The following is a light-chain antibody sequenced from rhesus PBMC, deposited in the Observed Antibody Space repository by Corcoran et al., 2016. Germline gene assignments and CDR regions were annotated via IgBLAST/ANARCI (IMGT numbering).Light chain of an antibody. J-gene: IGKJ2*01. CDR1: ESVGSN. V-gene: IGKV3-40*03. CDR2: SAN. Sequence: EIVMTQSPATLSLSPGETATLSCRASESVGSNLAWYQQNPGQAPKPLVHSANFRAPGIPDRFSGSGSRTEFTLTISSLEPEDVGVYHCQQYNDLLYSFGQGTKVEIK. CDR3: QQYNDLLYS.